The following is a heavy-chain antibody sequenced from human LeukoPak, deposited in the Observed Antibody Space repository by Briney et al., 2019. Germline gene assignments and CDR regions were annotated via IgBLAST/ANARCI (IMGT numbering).Heavy chain of an antibody. CDR1: GFTFSDYY. CDR2: ISSSSSYT. J-gene: IGHJ6*04. Sequence: GGSLRLSCAASGFTFSDYYMSWFRQAPGKGLEWVSYISSSSSYTNYADSVKGRFTISRDNAKNSLYLQMNSLRAEDTAVYYCARDHGDPYYYGMDVWGKGTTVTVSS. CDR3: ARDHGDPYYYGMDV. V-gene: IGHV3-11*06. D-gene: IGHD3-10*01.